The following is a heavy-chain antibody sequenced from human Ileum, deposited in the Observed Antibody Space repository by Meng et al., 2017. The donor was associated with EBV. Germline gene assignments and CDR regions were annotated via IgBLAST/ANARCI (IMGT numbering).Heavy chain of an antibody. J-gene: IGHJ4*02. CDR2: VYHRGDT. Sequence: RQESGPGLVKPSGTLSLTCTVSGDSISSDIWWSWVRQPPGKGLEWIGEVYHRGDTNYNPSLKSRVDISVDKSKNQFYLSLFSVTAAGTAVYYCGRDQGRELINHWGQGTLVTVSS. CDR3: GRDQGRELINH. D-gene: IGHD1-7*01. V-gene: IGHV4-4*02. CDR1: GDSISSDIW.